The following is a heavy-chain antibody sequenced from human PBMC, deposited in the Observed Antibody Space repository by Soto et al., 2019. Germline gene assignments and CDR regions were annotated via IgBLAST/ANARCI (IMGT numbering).Heavy chain of an antibody. V-gene: IGHV4-39*01. CDR1: GGSISTSRNF. CDR3: VRGHTYFYYMDV. D-gene: IGHD5-18*01. J-gene: IGHJ6*03. CDR2: MYYSGST. Sequence: QFHLQESGPGLVKPAETLSLTCSVSGGSISTSRNFWGWIRQPPGKGLEWIGSMYYSGSTYYNPSLKSRLTISADTSKNQFSLNLNSVTAADSAMYYCVRGHTYFYYMDVWGTGTTVTVSS.